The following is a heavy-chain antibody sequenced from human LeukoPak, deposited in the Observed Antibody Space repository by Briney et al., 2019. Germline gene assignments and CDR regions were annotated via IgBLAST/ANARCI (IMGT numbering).Heavy chain of an antibody. CDR3: ARDGLGSSGWYVDY. CDR2: ISPNSGGT. CDR1: GYTFTDYY. J-gene: IGHJ4*02. V-gene: IGHV1-2*02. D-gene: IGHD6-19*01. Sequence: ASVKVSCKASGYTFTDYYMHWVRQAPGQGLEWMGWISPNSGGTNYAQKFQGRVTMTRDTSISTAYMELSRLRSDDTAVYYCARDGLGSSGWYVDYWGQGTLVTVSS.